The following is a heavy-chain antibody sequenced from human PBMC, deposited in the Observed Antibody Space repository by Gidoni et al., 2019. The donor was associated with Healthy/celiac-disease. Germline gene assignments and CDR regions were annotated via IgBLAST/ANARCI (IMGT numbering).Heavy chain of an antibody. J-gene: IGHJ4*02. D-gene: IGHD3-22*01. Sequence: QVQLQESGPGLVKPSETLSLTCTVSGGSISSYYWSWIRQPPGKGLEWIGYIYYSGSTNYNPSLESRVTISVDTAKNQFPLKLSSVTAADTAVYYCARSKEYYYDSSGYYYWGQGTLVTVSS. CDR1: GGSISSYY. CDR2: IYYSGST. CDR3: ARSKEYYYDSSGYYY. V-gene: IGHV4-59*01.